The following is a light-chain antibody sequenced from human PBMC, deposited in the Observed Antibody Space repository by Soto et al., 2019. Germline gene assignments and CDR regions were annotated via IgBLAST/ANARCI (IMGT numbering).Light chain of an antibody. CDR1: SSNIGSNS. Sequence: QSVLTQPPSASGTPGQRVTIPCSGRSSNIGSNSVSWYQQLPGTAPKLLIYTNNQRPSGVPDRFSGSKSGTSASLAISGLQSEDQADYYCAAWDHSQNGPVFGGGTKLTVL. CDR3: AAWDHSQNGPV. V-gene: IGLV1-44*01. CDR2: TNN. J-gene: IGLJ3*02.